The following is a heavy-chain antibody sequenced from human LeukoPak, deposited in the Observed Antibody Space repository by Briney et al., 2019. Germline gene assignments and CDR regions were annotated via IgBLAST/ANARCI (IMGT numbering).Heavy chain of an antibody. Sequence: SETLSLTCTVSGGSISSGSHYWSWTRQPAGKGLEWIGRIYSSGNTNYNPSLKSRVTISLDTSKNQFSLNLSSVTAADTAVYYCAGEVGGSWFDPWGLGTLVTASS. CDR2: IYSSGNT. CDR3: AGEVGGSWFDP. V-gene: IGHV4-61*02. J-gene: IGHJ5*02. D-gene: IGHD1-26*01. CDR1: GGSISSGSHY.